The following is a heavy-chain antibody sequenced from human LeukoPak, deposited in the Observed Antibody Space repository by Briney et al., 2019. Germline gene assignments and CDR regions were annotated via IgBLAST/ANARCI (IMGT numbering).Heavy chain of an antibody. V-gene: IGHV4-59*01. J-gene: IGHJ3*02. CDR3: ARWGETSALRVHAFDI. Sequence: SQTLSLTCTVSGDSISSYYWNWIRQPPGKGLEWIGYGHYTGSTNYNPSLKSRVTFSVDTSKNQFSLKLTSVTAADTAVYYCARWGETSALRVHAFDIWGQGTMVTVSS. CDR2: GHYTGST. CDR1: GDSISSYY. D-gene: IGHD3-10*01.